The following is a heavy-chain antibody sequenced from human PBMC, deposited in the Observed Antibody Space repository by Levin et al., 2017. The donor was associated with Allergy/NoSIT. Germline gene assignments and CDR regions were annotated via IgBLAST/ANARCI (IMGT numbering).Heavy chain of an antibody. CDR1: GFTFSSYA. CDR2: ISGSGGST. V-gene: IGHV3-23*01. D-gene: IGHD3-10*01. CDR3: AKDRIRASPRVRGVISVNWCDP. Sequence: PGGSLRLSCAASGFTFSSYAMSWVRQAPGKGLEWVSAISGSGGSTYYADSVKGRFTISRDNSKNTLYLQMNSLRAEDTAVYYCAKDRIRASPRVRGVISVNWCDPWGQGTLVTVSS. J-gene: IGHJ5*02.